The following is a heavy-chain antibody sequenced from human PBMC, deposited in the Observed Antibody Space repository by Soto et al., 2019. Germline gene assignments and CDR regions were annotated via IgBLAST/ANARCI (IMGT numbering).Heavy chain of an antibody. CDR1: GGSISRGGYY. CDR2: INHSGST. Sequence: SETLSLTCTVSGGSISRGGYYWSCIRQPPGKGLEWIGEINHSGSTNYNPSLKSRVTISVDTSKNQFSLKLSSVTAADTAVYYCARGHNYYDSSGYYRPKNWFDPWGQGTLVTVSS. CDR3: ARGHNYYDSSGYYRPKNWFDP. V-gene: IGHV4-34*01. D-gene: IGHD3-22*01. J-gene: IGHJ5*02.